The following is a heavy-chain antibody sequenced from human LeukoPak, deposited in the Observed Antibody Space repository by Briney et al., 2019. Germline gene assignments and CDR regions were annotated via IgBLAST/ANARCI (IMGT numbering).Heavy chain of an antibody. J-gene: IGHJ4*02. CDR1: GGTFSSYA. V-gene: IGHV1-69*01. CDR2: IIPIFGTA. CDR3: ASTYYDFWSGHDDY. D-gene: IGHD3-3*01. Sequence: ASVKVSCKASGGTFSSYAISWVRQAPGQGLGWMGGIIPIFGTANYAQKFQGRVTITADESTSPAYMELSSLRSEDTAVYYCASTYYDFWSGHDDYWGQGTLVTVSS.